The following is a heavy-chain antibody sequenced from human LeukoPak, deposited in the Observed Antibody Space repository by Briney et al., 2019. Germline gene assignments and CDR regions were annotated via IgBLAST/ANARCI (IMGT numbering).Heavy chain of an antibody. CDR3: ARDGTIFGVVIPADY. CDR1: GYTFTSYG. V-gene: IGHV1-18*01. Sequence: ASVKVSCKASGYTFTSYGISWVRQAPGQGLEWMGWISAYNGNTNYAQKLQGRVTMTTDTSTSTAYMELRSLRSDDTAVYYCARDGTIFGVVIPADYWGQGTLATVSS. D-gene: IGHD3-3*01. J-gene: IGHJ4*02. CDR2: ISAYNGNT.